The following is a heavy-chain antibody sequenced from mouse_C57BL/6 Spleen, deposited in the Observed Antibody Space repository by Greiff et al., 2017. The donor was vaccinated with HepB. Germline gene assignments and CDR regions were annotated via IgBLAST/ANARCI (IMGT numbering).Heavy chain of an antibody. CDR1: GYSFTGYY. CDR2: INPSTGGT. CDR3: ARVYYGYHEDAMDY. D-gene: IGHD2-2*01. J-gene: IGHJ4*01. V-gene: IGHV1-42*01. Sequence: VQLQQSGPELVKPGASVKISCKASGYSFTGYYMNWVKQSPEKSLEWIGEINPSTGGTTYNQKFKAKATLTVDKSSSTAYMQLKSLTSEDSAVYYCARVYYGYHEDAMDYWGQGTSVTVSS.